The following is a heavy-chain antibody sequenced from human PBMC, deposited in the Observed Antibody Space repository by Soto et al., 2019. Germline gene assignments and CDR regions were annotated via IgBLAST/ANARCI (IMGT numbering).Heavy chain of an antibody. CDR2: ISYDGSNK. CDR1: GFTFSSYA. CDR3: ARDTILELLPARRRGFDY. Sequence: GGSLRLSCAASGFTFSSYAMHWVRQAPGKGLEWVAVISYDGSNKYYADSVKGRFTISRDNSKNTLYLQMNSLRAEDTAVYYCARDTILELLPARRRGFDYWGQGTLVTVSS. V-gene: IGHV3-30-3*01. D-gene: IGHD1-7*01. J-gene: IGHJ4*02.